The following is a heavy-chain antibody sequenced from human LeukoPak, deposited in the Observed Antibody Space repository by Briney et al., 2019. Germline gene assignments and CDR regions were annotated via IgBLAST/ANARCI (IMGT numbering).Heavy chain of an antibody. CDR3: ASRRLAEGPHYTTGPWGY. V-gene: IGHV1-69*05. CDR1: GGTFSSYA. J-gene: IGHJ4*02. Sequence: GASVKVSCKASGGTFSSYAISWVRQAPGQGLEWMGRIIPIFGTANYAQKFQGGVTITTDESTSTAYMELSSLRSEDTAVYYCASRRLAEGPHYTTGPWGYWGQGTLVTVSS. D-gene: IGHD2-8*02. CDR2: IIPIFGTA.